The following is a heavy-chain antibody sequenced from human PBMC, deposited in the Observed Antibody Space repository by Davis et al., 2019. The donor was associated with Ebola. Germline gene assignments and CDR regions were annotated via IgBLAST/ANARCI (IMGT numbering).Heavy chain of an antibody. D-gene: IGHD4-23*01. CDR2: RYHGTDA. CDR1: GYSIGSGYH. CDR3: VNDGGHGGDSDY. Sequence: PSETLSLTCAVSGYSIGSGYHWGWIRQPPGRGLEWIGNRYHGTDASYNPAPRSRVTISLDTSKNQFSLKLNSVTAADTAVYYCVNDGGHGGDSDYWGQGILVTVSS. V-gene: IGHV4-38-2*01. J-gene: IGHJ4*02.